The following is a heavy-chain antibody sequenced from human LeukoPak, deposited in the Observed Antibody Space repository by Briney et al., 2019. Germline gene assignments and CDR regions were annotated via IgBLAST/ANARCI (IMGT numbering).Heavy chain of an antibody. D-gene: IGHD2-15*01. Sequence: ASVKVSCKASGYTFTGYYMHWVRQAPGQGLEWMGWINPNSGGTNYAQKFQGRVTMTRDTSISTAYMELSRLRSDDTAVYYCARLSTGVAATHFYHYYYYMDVWGKGTTVTVSS. J-gene: IGHJ6*03. CDR1: GYTFTGYY. V-gene: IGHV1-2*02. CDR3: ARLSTGVAATHFYHYYYYMDV. CDR2: INPNSGGT.